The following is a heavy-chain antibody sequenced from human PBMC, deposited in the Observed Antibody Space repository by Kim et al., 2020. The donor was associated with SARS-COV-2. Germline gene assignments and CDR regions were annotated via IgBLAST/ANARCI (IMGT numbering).Heavy chain of an antibody. CDR1: GGTFSSYT. J-gene: IGHJ6*02. D-gene: IGHD2-21*01. CDR3: ARVRGGGAIYYYGMDV. V-gene: IGHV1-69*02. CDR2: IIPILGIA. Sequence: SVKVSCKASGGTFSSYTISWVRQAPGQGLEWMGRIIPILGIANYAQKFQGRVTITADKSTSTAYMELSSLRSEDTAVYYCARVRGGGAIYYYGMDVWGQGTTVTVSS.